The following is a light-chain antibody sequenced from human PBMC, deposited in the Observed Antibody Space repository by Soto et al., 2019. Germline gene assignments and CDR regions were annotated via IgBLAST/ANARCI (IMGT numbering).Light chain of an antibody. V-gene: IGKV3-15*01. J-gene: IGKJ1*01. CDR3: QQYNSWPRT. CDR2: GAS. Sequence: EVVMTQSPATLSVSPGEGATLSCRASQSVGSNLAWYQQKVGQAPRLLVYGASTRATGIPARFSGSGSGTEFTLTISGLQSEDFAVYPCQQYNSWPRTFGQGTDVEVK. CDR1: QSVGSN.